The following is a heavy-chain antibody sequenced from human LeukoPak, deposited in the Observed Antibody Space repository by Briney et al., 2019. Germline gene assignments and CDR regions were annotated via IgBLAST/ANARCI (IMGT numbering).Heavy chain of an antibody. CDR2: INHSGST. Sequence: SETLSLTCTVSGGSISSGNYYWSWIRQPPGKGLEWIGEINHSGSTNYNPSLKSRVTISVDTSRNQFSLKLSSETAADTAVYYCARASVRGYNNGLGYWGQGTLVTVSS. CDR1: GGSISSGNYY. CDR3: ARASVRGYNNGLGY. D-gene: IGHD5-18*01. J-gene: IGHJ4*02. V-gene: IGHV4-39*07.